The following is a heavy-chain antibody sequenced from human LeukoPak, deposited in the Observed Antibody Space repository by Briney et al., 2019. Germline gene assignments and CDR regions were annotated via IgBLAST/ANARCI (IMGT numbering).Heavy chain of an antibody. D-gene: IGHD5-18*01. V-gene: IGHV1-2*06. J-gene: IGHJ4*02. Sequence: ASVKVSFKASGYTFTGYYMHWVRQAPGQGLEWMGRINPNTGGTNYAQKFQGRVTMTRDTSISTAYMELRRLRSDDTAVYYCARDHLRGESTGGYHFDYWGQGTLVTVSS. CDR3: ARDHLRGESTGGYHFDY. CDR2: INPNTGGT. CDR1: GYTFTGYY.